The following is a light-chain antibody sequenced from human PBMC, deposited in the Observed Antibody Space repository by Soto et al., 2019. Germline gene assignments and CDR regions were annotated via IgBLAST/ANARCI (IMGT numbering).Light chain of an antibody. CDR2: DAS. Sequence: DIQMTQSPSSLIASIGDGVNITCRASLNINTFLNWYQQKPGKAPRLLIYDASILQTGVPSRFSGSGSGTDFTLTITSLQPDDLATYYCQQSYSVFGRGTKVQIK. V-gene: IGKV1-39*01. CDR3: QQSYSV. J-gene: IGKJ4*01. CDR1: LNINTF.